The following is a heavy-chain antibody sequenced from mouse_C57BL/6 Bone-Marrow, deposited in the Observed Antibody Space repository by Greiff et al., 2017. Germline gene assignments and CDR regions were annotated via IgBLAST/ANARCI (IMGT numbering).Heavy chain of an antibody. V-gene: IGHV1-62-2*01. J-gene: IGHJ2*01. CDR2: FYPGSGSI. Sequence: QVQLKQSGAELVKPGASVKLSCKASGYIFTEYTIHWVKQRSGQGLEWIGWFYPGSGSIKYNERFKDKATLTADKSSNTAYMELSRLTSEDSAVYFCARHERYYDYEGYFDYGGQGTTLTVSS. D-gene: IGHD2-4*01. CDR3: ARHERYYDYEGYFDY. CDR1: GYIFTEYT.